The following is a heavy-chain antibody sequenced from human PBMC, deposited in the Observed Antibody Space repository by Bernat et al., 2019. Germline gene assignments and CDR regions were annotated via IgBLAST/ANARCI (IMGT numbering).Heavy chain of an antibody. CDR3: ARIGVGVVVTADFDY. D-gene: IGHD2-21*02. CDR2: ISSSSYI. J-gene: IGHJ4*02. CDR1: GFTFSSYS. Sequence: EVQLVESGGGLVKPGGSLRLSCAASGFTFSSYSMNWVRQAPGKGLEWVSSISSSSYIYYADSVKGRFTISRDNAKNSLYLQMNSLRAEDTAVYYCARIGVGVVVTADFDYWGQGTLVTVSS. V-gene: IGHV3-21*01.